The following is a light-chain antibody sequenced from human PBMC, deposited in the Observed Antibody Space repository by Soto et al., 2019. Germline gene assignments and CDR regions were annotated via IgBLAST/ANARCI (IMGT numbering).Light chain of an antibody. CDR1: QSVSSN. J-gene: IGKJ4*01. V-gene: IGKV3-20*01. Sequence: EIVSTHSPGTLSQSPGERATLSCRASQSVSSNLAWYQQKPGQAPRLLIYGASSRATGIPDRFIGRGSGTDFTLTISRLEPEDFAVYYCQQYGSSPLTFGGGTKVDIK. CDR3: QQYGSSPLT. CDR2: GAS.